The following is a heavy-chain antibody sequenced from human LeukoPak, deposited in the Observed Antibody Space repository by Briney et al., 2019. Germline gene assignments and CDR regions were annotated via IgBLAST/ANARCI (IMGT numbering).Heavy chain of an antibody. D-gene: IGHD2/OR15-2a*01. J-gene: IGHJ4*02. CDR2: IGTSSTYI. CDR3: ARDWFHAIDY. Sequence: GGSLRLSCAASGFTFSFYTMSWVRQAPGKGLEWVSSIGTSSTYIYYSDSLKGRFTISRDNAKNSLSLQMNSLRAEDTAVYYCARDWFHAIDYWGQGTLVTVSS. CDR1: GFTFSFYT. V-gene: IGHV3-21*01.